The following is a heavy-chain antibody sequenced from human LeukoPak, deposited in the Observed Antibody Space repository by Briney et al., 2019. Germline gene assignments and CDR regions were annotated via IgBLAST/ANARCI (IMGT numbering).Heavy chain of an antibody. J-gene: IGHJ4*02. V-gene: IGHV4-31*03. Sequence: SETLSLTCTVSGGSISSGGYYWSWIRQHPGKGLEWIGYIYYSGSTYYNPSLKSRVTISVDTSKNQFSLKLSSVTAADTAVYYCAKDRFFPVDNVYFDYWGQGTLVTVSS. CDR1: GGSISSGGYY. D-gene: IGHD1-1*01. CDR2: IYYSGST. CDR3: AKDRFFPVDNVYFDY.